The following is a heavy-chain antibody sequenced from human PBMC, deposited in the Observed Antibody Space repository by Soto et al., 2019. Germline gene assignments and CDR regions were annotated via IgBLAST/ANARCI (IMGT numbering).Heavy chain of an antibody. D-gene: IGHD3-3*01. CDR2: IYHSGST. CDR1: GGSISSSNW. V-gene: IGHV4-4*02. CDR3: ARLKGDFWSGYYIYGMDV. Sequence: SETLSLTCAVSGGSISSSNWWSWVRQPPGKGLEWIGEIYHSGSTNYNPSLKSRVTISVDKSKNQFSLKLSSVTAADTAVYYCARLKGDFWSGYYIYGMDVWGQGTTVTVSS. J-gene: IGHJ6*02.